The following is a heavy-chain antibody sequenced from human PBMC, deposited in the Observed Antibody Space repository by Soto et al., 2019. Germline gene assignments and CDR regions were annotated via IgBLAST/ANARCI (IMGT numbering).Heavy chain of an antibody. Sequence: QVQLQESGPGLVRPSGTLSLTCAVSGASISSTTSGNWWSWVRQPPGKGLEWIGEIYQSGSTNYTPSLKSRVTMSVAKSKNQSSRKLSSVTAADPAVYYCARMVGATLVDFWGQGTLVTVSS. CDR3: ARMVGATLVDF. CDR2: IYQSGST. CDR1: GASISSTTSGNW. J-gene: IGHJ4*02. V-gene: IGHV4-4*02. D-gene: IGHD1-26*01.